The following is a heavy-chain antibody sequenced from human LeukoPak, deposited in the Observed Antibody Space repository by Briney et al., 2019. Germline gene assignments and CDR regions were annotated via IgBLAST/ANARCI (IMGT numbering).Heavy chain of an antibody. CDR1: GYTFTGYY. D-gene: IGHD3-10*01. CDR2: INPNSGGT. Sequence: ASVKVSCKASGYTFTGYYMHWVRQAPGQGLEWMGWINPNSGGTNYAQKFQGRVTMTRDMSTSTVYMELSSLRSEDTAVYYCARVFSFALRVFDYWGQGTLVTVSS. J-gene: IGHJ4*02. CDR3: ARVFSFALRVFDY. V-gene: IGHV1-2*02.